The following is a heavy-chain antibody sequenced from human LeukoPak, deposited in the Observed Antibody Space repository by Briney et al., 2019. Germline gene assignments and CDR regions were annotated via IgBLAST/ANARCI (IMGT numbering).Heavy chain of an antibody. Sequence: SQTLSLTCAISGDSVSSNSAAWNWIRQSPSRGLEWLGRTYYGPKWYNDYGVSVKSRITINADTSKNQFSLQLNSVTPEDTAVYYCARGGGRLRLRSGGYWGQGTLVTVSS. J-gene: IGHJ4*02. V-gene: IGHV6-1*01. CDR2: TYYGPKWYN. D-gene: IGHD5-12*01. CDR1: GDSVSSNSAA. CDR3: ARGGGRLRLRSGGY.